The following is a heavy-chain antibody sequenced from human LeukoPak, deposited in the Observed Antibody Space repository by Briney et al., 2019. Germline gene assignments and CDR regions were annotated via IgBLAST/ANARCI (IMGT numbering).Heavy chain of an antibody. Sequence: GGSLRLSCAASGFTFSSYWMSWVRQAPGKGLEWVANIKQDGSEKYYVDSVKGRFTISRDNAKNSLYLQMNCLRAEDTAVYYCAREADSGSYYADYWGQGTLVTVSS. CDR2: IKQDGSEK. D-gene: IGHD3-10*01. J-gene: IGHJ4*02. CDR1: GFTFSSYW. CDR3: AREADSGSYYADY. V-gene: IGHV3-7*01.